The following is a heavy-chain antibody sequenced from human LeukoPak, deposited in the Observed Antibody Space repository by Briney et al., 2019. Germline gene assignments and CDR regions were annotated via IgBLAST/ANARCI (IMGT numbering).Heavy chain of an antibody. Sequence: SETLSLTCTVSGGSISSYYWSWIRQPPGKGLEWIGYIYYSGSTNYNPSLKSRVTISVDTSKNQFSLKLSSVTAADTAVYYCAGVYDGSGSVDYWGQGTLVTVSS. D-gene: IGHD3-10*01. CDR3: AGVYDGSGSVDY. J-gene: IGHJ4*02. CDR1: GGSISSYY. CDR2: IYYSGST. V-gene: IGHV4-59*01.